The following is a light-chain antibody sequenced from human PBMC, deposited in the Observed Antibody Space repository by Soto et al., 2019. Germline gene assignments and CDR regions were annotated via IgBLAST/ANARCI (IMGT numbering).Light chain of an antibody. V-gene: IGLV2-14*03. CDR3: SSYTFSSTLGVV. CDR2: DVS. CDR1: SSDVGGYNY. J-gene: IGLJ3*02. Sequence: QSVLTQPASVSGSPGQSITISCTGTSSDVGGYNYVSWYQHHPDKAPKLMIYDVSYRPSGVSDRFSGSKSGNTASLTISGLQAEDEADYYCSSYTFSSTLGVVFGGGTKLTV.